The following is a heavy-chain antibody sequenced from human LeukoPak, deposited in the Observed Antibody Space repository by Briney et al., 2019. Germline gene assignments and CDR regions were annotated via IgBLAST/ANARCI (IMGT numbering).Heavy chain of an antibody. V-gene: IGHV3-53*01. CDR3: YAHGSGSYWAIGC. J-gene: IGHJ4*02. CDR1: GFTVSSNY. CDR2: IYSGGST. D-gene: IGHD3-10*01. Sequence: GGSLRLSCAASGFTVSSNYMSWVRQAPGKGLEWVSVIYSGGSTYYADSVKGRFTISRDNSKNTLYPQMNSLRAEDTAVYYCYAHGSGSYWAIGCWGQGTLVTVSS.